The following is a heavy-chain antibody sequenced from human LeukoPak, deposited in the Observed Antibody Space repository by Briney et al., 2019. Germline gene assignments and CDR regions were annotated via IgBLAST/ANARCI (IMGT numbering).Heavy chain of an antibody. D-gene: IGHD3-22*01. J-gene: IGHJ4*02. V-gene: IGHV5-51*01. CDR3: ARRPSQGYDSSGYYAY. CDR2: IYPGDSDT. Sequence: HGESLKISCKGSGYSFTSYWIGWVRQMPGKGLEWMGIIYPGDSDTRYSPSFQGQVTISADKSISTAYLQWSSLKASDTAMYYCARRPSQGYDSSGYYAYWGQGTLVTVSS. CDR1: GYSFTSYW.